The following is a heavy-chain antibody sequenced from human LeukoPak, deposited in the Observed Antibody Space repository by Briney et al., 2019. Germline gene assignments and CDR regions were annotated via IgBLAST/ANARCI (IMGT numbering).Heavy chain of an antibody. CDR2: IYYSGST. V-gene: IGHV4-59*01. CDR3: ARVLSGYYYEVFDY. Sequence: SETLSLTCTVSGGSISSYYWSWIRQPPGKGLEWIGYIYYSGSTNYNPSLKSRVTISVDTSKNQFSLKLSSVTAADTAVYYCARVLSGYYYEVFDYWGQGTLVTVSS. CDR1: GGSISSYY. D-gene: IGHD3-22*01. J-gene: IGHJ4*02.